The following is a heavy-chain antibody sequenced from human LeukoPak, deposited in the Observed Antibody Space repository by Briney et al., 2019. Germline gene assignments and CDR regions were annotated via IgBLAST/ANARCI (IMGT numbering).Heavy chain of an antibody. CDR1: GGSISSGSYY. CDR2: IYTSGST. J-gene: IGHJ5*02. D-gene: IGHD4/OR15-4a*01. V-gene: IGHV4-61*02. Sequence: PSQTLSLTCTVSGGSISSGSYYWSWIRQPAGKGLEWIGRIYTSGSTNYNPSLKSRVTISVDTSKNQFSLKLSSVTAADTAVYYCVRGPNTWFDPWGQGTLVTVSS. CDR3: VRGPNTWFDP.